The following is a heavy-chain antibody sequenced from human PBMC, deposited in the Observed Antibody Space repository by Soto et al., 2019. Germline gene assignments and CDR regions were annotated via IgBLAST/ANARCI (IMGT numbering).Heavy chain of an antibody. D-gene: IGHD6-6*01. Sequence: PXVTLSLTCTVSGGSISSSSYYGGWIRQPPGKGLEWIGSIYYSGSTYYNPSLKSRVTISVDTSKNQFSLKLSSVTAADTAVYYCASFLSSIAAILRDYWGQGTLVTVSS. CDR3: ASFLSSIAAILRDY. V-gene: IGHV4-39*01. CDR1: GGSISSSSYY. J-gene: IGHJ4*02. CDR2: IYYSGST.